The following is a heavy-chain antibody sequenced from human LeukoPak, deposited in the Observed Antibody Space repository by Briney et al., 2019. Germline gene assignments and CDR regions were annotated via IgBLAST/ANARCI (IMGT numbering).Heavy chain of an antibody. CDR1: GYSFTSYW. CDR2: IYPGDSDT. J-gene: IGHJ4*02. D-gene: IGHD5-18*01. V-gene: IGHV5-51*01. Sequence: GESLKISCKCSGYSFTSYWIGWVRQMPGKGLEWMGIIYPGDSDTRYSPSFQGQVTISADKSISTAYLQWSSLKASDTAMYYCARQNTAMVTPFDYWGQGTLVTVSS. CDR3: ARQNTAMVTPFDY.